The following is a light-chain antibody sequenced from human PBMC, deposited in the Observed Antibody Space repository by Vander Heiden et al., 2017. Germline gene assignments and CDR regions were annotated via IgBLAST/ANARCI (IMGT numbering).Light chain of an antibody. J-gene: IGKJ1*01. Sequence: QLTPSPASLSSSVGDRVTISCRASQGIRNDLGWYQQKPGQAPKLLIYAASSLQSGVPARFSGSGSGTDFTLTISSLQPEDFATYYCQQDNNWPLTFGQGTQVEIK. V-gene: IGKV1-6*01. CDR1: QGIRND. CDR3: QQDNNWPLT. CDR2: AAS.